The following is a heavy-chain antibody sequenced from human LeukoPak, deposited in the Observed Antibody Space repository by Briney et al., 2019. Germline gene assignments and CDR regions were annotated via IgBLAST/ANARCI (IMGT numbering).Heavy chain of an antibody. CDR3: AADLSSSCVLGY. CDR2: IKQDGSDK. V-gene: IGHV3-7*01. Sequence: GGSLRLSCATSGVSFSTYWMNWVRQAPGKGLEWVANIKQDGSDKYYVDSVKGRFTISRDNAKNSLYLQMHSLRPEDTAVYYCAADLSSSCVLGYWGQGTLVTVSS. D-gene: IGHD6-6*01. J-gene: IGHJ4*02. CDR1: GVSFSTYW.